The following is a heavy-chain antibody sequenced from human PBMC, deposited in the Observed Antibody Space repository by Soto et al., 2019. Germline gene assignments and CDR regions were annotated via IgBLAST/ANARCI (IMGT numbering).Heavy chain of an antibody. CDR2: ISAYNGNT. CDR3: ARARNVLRYFDWFLRTGAFDI. J-gene: IGHJ3*02. V-gene: IGHV1-18*01. D-gene: IGHD3-9*01. Sequence: QVQLVQSGAEVKKPGASVKVSCKASGYTFTSYGISWVRQAPGQGLEWMGWISAYNGNTNYAQKLQGRVTMTTDTSTSTAYMELRSLRSDDTAVYYCARARNVLRYFDWFLRTGAFDIWGQGTMVTVSS. CDR1: GYTFTSYG.